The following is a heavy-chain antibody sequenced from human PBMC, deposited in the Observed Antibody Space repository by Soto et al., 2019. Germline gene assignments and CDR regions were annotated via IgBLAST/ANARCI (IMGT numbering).Heavy chain of an antibody. J-gene: IGHJ6*03. Sequence: EVKVVESGGGLVQPGGSLRLSCAASGFTFSTYSMTWVRQAPGKGLEWVSYISISSSTIYDADSVKGRFTISRDKAKDSLYLQVNSLRGEERAVYYCARAISMIRGGIDVTQYFYKDVWGKGTTVTVSS. CDR2: ISISSSTI. CDR3: ARAISMIRGGIDVTQYFYKDV. CDR1: GFTFSTYS. D-gene: IGHD3-10*01. V-gene: IGHV3-48*01.